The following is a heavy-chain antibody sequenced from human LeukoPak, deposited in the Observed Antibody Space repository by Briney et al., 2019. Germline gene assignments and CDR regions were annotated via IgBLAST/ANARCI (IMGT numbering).Heavy chain of an antibody. CDR3: ARALSGYYLDY. V-gene: IGHV4-39*07. CDR2: IYYSGNT. Sequence: SETLSLTCTVSGGSISSSSYYWGWIRQPPGKGLEWIGSIYYSGNTYYNPSLKSRVTISVDTSKNQFSLKLSSVTAADTAVYYCARALSGYYLDYWGQGTLVTVSS. CDR1: GGSISSSSYY. J-gene: IGHJ4*02. D-gene: IGHD3-3*01.